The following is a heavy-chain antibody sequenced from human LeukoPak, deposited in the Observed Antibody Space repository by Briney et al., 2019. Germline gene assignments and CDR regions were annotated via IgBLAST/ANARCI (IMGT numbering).Heavy chain of an antibody. Sequence: ASVKVSCKASGYTFTSYGISWVRQAPGQGLEWMGWISAYNGNTNYAHKLQGRVIMTTDTYTSTAYMELRSMRSDDTAVYYCARGETDTAMVTVDYWGQGTLVTVSS. CDR3: ARGETDTAMVTVDY. J-gene: IGHJ4*02. CDR2: ISAYNGNT. V-gene: IGHV1-18*01. CDR1: GYTFTSYG. D-gene: IGHD5-18*01.